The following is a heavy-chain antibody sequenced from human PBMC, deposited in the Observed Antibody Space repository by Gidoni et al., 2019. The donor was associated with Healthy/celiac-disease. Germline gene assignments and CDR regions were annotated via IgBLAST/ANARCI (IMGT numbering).Heavy chain of an antibody. D-gene: IGHD2-21*02. Sequence: QLQLQESGPGLVKPSETLSLTCTVSGGSISSSSYYWGWIRQPPGKGLEWIGSIYYSGSTYYNPSLKSRVTISVDTSKNQFSLKLSSVTAADTAVYYCARLEGDYYSYAFDIWGQGTMVTVSS. CDR1: GGSISSSSYY. CDR3: ARLEGDYYSYAFDI. CDR2: IYYSGST. V-gene: IGHV4-39*01. J-gene: IGHJ3*02.